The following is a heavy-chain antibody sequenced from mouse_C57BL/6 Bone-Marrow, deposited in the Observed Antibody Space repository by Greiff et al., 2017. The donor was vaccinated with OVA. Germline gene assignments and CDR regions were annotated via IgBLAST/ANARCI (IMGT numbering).Heavy chain of an antibody. V-gene: IGHV1-69*01. D-gene: IGHD1-1*01. CDR3: ARSGCYGSRGYFDV. J-gene: IGHJ1*03. CDR1: GYTFTSYW. CDR2: IDPSDSYT. Sequence: QVQLQQPGAELVMPGASVKLSCKASGYTFTSYWMHWVKQRPGQGLEWIGEIDPSDSYTNYNQKFKGKSTLTVDKSSSTAYMQLSSLTSADSAVYYCARSGCYGSRGYFDVWGTGTTVTVSA.